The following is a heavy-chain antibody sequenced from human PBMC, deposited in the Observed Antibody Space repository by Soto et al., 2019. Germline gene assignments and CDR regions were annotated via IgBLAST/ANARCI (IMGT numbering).Heavy chain of an antibody. CDR2: INPSGGST. CDR3: ARGGLMVDIVATTTTYYYYGMDV. D-gene: IGHD5-12*01. Sequence: EASVKVSCKASGYTFTSYYMHWVRQAPGQGLEWMGIINPSGGSTSYAQKFQGRVTMTRDTSTSTVYMELSSLRSEDTAVYYCARGGLMVDIVATTTTYYYYGMDVWGQGTTVTVSS. V-gene: IGHV1-46*01. J-gene: IGHJ6*02. CDR1: GYTFTSYY.